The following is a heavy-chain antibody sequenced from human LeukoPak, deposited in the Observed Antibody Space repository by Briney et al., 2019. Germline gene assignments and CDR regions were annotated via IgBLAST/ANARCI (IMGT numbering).Heavy chain of an antibody. CDR3: ATNRLSIAAAGSSLNWFDP. Sequence: ASVKVSCKASGYTFTGYYVHWVRQAPGQGLEWMGWINPNSGGTNYAQKFQGRVTMTRDTSISTAYMELSRLRSDDTAVYYCATNRLSIAAAGSSLNWFDPWGQGTLVTVSS. D-gene: IGHD6-13*01. CDR1: GYTFTGYY. CDR2: INPNSGGT. V-gene: IGHV1-2*02. J-gene: IGHJ5*02.